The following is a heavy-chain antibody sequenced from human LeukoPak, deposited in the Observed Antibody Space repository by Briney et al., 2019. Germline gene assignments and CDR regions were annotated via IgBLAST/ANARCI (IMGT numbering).Heavy chain of an antibody. D-gene: IGHD3-10*02. CDR3: AELGITMIGGV. Sequence: GGSLRLSCAASGFTFSSYGMHWVRQAPGKGLEWVAVISYDGSNKYYADSVKGRFTISRDNSKNTLNLQMNSLRAEDTAVYYCAELGITMIGGVWGKGTTVTIPS. J-gene: IGHJ6*04. CDR2: ISYDGSNK. V-gene: IGHV3-30*18. CDR1: GFTFSSYG.